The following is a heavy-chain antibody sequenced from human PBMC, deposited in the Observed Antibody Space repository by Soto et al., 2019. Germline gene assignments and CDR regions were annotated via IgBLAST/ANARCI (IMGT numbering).Heavy chain of an antibody. CDR2: ISSSGSII. D-gene: IGHD1-26*01. CDR1: GFTFSDYY. V-gene: IGHV3-11*01. J-gene: IGHJ4*02. CDR3: ALAGYDSTYYAVPPLSAGHF. Sequence: QVQLVVSGGGLVKPGGSLRISCAASGFTFSDYYISWIRQAPGKGLEWVSYISSSGSIIYYADSVKGRFTISRDNAKNSLYLQMNSLRAEDTAVYYCALAGYDSTYYAVPPLSAGHFWGQGTLVTVSS.